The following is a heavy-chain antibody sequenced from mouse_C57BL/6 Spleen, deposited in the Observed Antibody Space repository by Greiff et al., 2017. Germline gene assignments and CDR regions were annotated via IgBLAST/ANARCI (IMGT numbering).Heavy chain of an antibody. Sequence: QVQLQQSGAELVKPGASVKMSCKASGYTFTSYWITWVKQRPGQGLEWIGDIYPGSGSTNYNEKFKSKATLTVDTSSSTAYMQLSSLTSEDSAVYYCARDSSGSSYYFDYWGQGTTLTVSS. CDR1: GYTFTSYW. CDR2: IYPGSGST. D-gene: IGHD3-2*02. J-gene: IGHJ2*01. CDR3: ARDSSGSSYYFDY. V-gene: IGHV1-55*01.